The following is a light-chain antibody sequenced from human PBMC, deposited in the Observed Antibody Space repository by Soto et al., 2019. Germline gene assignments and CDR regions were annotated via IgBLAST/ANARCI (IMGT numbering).Light chain of an antibody. J-gene: IGKJ4*01. Sequence: EIVLTRSRGTLSLYLGSRATLSCRASQSISFYLTWYQHKPGQAPRLLIYDASSRATGIPDRFSGGGSGTDFTLTISRLEPEDFAVYYCQQFSSYPLTFGGGTKVDI. V-gene: IGKV3-20*01. CDR2: DAS. CDR1: QSISFY. CDR3: QQFSSYPLT.